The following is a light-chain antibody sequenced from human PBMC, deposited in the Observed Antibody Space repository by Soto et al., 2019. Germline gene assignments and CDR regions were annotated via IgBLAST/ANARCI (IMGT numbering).Light chain of an antibody. CDR3: QQYGSSPTWT. Sequence: ESVLTHSPGTLSLSQGERAILSCRASQSVSSNYLAWYQQKPGQAPRLLIYGASTRASGIPDRFSGSGSGTDFTLTISRLEPEDSAVYYCQQYGSSPTWTFGQGTKVDIK. V-gene: IGKV3-20*01. J-gene: IGKJ1*01. CDR1: QSVSSNY. CDR2: GAS.